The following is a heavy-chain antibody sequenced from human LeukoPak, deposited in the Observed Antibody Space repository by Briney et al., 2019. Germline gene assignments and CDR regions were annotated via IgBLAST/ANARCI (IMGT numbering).Heavy chain of an antibody. J-gene: IGHJ4*02. CDR1: GFTFSSYA. CDR3: ARGVVVPAASIIPGDC. D-gene: IGHD2-2*01. CDR2: ISYDGSNK. V-gene: IGHV3-30-3*01. Sequence: GGSLRLSCAASGFTFSSYAMHWVRQAPGKGLEWVAAISYDGSNKYYADSVKGRFTISRDNSKNTLYLQMNSLRAEDTAVYYCARGVVVPAASIIPGDCWGQGTLVTVSS.